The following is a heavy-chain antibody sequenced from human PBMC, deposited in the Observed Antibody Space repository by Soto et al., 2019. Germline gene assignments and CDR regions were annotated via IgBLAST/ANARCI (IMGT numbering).Heavy chain of an antibody. V-gene: IGHV3-30-3*01. J-gene: IGHJ4*02. CDR3: ATETNAYEINF. D-gene: IGHD3-9*01. Sequence: QVQLVESGGGVVQPGRSLRLSCAASGFIFSGYAMHWVRQAPGKGLEWVAVISYDGNTQYYADSVKGRFTVSRDNSNNMLYVHMNNLRDEDTAMYYCATETNAYEINFWGQGTLVTVSS. CDR1: GFIFSGYA. CDR2: ISYDGNTQ.